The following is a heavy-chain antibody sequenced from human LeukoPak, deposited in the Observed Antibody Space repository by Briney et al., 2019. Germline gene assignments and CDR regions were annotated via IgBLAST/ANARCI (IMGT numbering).Heavy chain of an antibody. CDR2: IYHSGST. CDR3: ARQYSGSYRAADY. V-gene: IGHV4-39*07. Sequence: SETLSLTCTVSGGSISSSGYYWGWIRQPPGKGLEWIGEIYHSGSTNYNPSLKSRVTISVDKSKNQFSLKLSSVTAADTAVYYCARQYSGSYRAADYWGQGTLVTVSS. D-gene: IGHD1-26*01. CDR1: GGSISSSGYY. J-gene: IGHJ4*02.